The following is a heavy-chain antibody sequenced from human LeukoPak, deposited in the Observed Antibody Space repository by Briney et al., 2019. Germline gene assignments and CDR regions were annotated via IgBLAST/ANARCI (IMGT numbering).Heavy chain of an antibody. Sequence: PGGSLRLSCSASGFTFSSYAMHWVRQSPGKGLEYVSAISSDKDNTHYADSVQGRFTISRDNSKNTLHLQMSSLRAEDTAVYYCVKDRYSGYAQPYYFDYWGQGTLVTVSS. J-gene: IGHJ4*02. CDR1: GFTFSSYA. D-gene: IGHD5-12*01. V-gene: IGHV3-64D*08. CDR2: ISSDKDNT. CDR3: VKDRYSGYAQPYYFDY.